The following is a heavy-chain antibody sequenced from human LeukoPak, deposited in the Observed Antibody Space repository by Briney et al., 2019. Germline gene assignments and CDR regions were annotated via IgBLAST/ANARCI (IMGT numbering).Heavy chain of an antibody. CDR2: IYWDDDK. D-gene: IGHD3-3*01. CDR3: AHPVVVLRFLDWFDP. V-gene: IGHV2-5*02. J-gene: IGHJ5*02. CDR1: GFSLSTSGVG. Sequence: SGPTLVKPTQTLTLTCTFSGFSLSTSGVGVGWIRQPPGKALEWLALIYWDDDKRYSPSLKSRLTITKDTSKNQVVLTVTNMDPVDTATYYCAHPVVVLRFLDWFDPWGQGTLVTVSS.